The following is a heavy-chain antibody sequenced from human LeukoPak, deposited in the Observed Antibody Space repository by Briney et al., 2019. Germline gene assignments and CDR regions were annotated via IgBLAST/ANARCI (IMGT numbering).Heavy chain of an antibody. CDR3: TRAVSNSGITPWYFDF. Sequence: RSQTLSLTCSVSVGSNSRGSYFWRWIPQPAGKGLQCIGRLYSTGSTNYSPTHKRRVAMSLDTTTNQYSLKLSSVTAADTAVYYCTRAVSNSGITPWYFDFWGQGTLVTVSS. CDR2: LYSTGST. J-gene: IGHJ4*01. CDR1: VGSNSRGSYF. V-gene: IGHV4-61*02. D-gene: IGHD3-10*01.